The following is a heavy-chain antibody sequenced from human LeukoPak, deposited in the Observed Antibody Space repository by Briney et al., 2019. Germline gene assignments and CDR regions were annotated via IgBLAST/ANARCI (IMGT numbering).Heavy chain of an antibody. Sequence: SVKVSCKASGGTFSSYAISWVRQAPGQGLEWMGGIIPILGTANYAQKFQGRVTITADESTSTAYMELSSLRSEDTAVYYCASAVAGPGGTYYYYGMDVWGQGTTVTVSS. D-gene: IGHD6-19*01. J-gene: IGHJ6*02. CDR2: IIPILGTA. V-gene: IGHV1-69*01. CDR1: GGTFSSYA. CDR3: ASAVAGPGGTYYYYGMDV.